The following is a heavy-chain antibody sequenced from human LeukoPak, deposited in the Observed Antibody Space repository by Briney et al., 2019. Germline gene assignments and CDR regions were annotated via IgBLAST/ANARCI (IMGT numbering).Heavy chain of an antibody. Sequence: GGSLRLSCAASGFTFSSYAMHWVRQAPGKGLEWVAVISYDGSNKYYADSVKGRFTISRDNSKNMLYLQMNSLRAEDTAVYYCASRRVYCSSTSCYFGLGPFDYWGQGTLVTVSS. V-gene: IGHV3-30-3*01. J-gene: IGHJ4*02. D-gene: IGHD2-2*01. CDR2: ISYDGSNK. CDR1: GFTFSSYA. CDR3: ASRRVYCSSTSCYFGLGPFDY.